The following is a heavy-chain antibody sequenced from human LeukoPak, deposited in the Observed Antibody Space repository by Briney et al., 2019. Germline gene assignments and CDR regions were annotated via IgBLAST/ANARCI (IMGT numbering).Heavy chain of an antibody. D-gene: IGHD7-27*01. CDR1: GGSISSSNW. J-gene: IGHJ4*02. CDR3: ARSVGTLGILPYFDY. Sequence: SETLSLTCAVSGGSISSSNWWSWVRQPPGKGLEWIGEIYHSGSTNYNPSLKSRVTISVDKSKNQFSLKLSSVTAADTAVYYCARSVGTLGILPYFDYWGQGTLVTVSS. V-gene: IGHV4-4*02. CDR2: IYHSGST.